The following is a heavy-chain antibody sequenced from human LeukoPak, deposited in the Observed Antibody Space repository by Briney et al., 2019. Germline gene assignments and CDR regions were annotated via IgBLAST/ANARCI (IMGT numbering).Heavy chain of an antibody. CDR3: ARVRFSGGLYYFDY. V-gene: IGHV4-4*02. J-gene: IGHJ4*02. D-gene: IGHD3-10*01. CDR2: IYLYGTT. CDR1: AGSISSSSW. Sequence: SETLSLTCSVSAGSISSSSWWSWVRQSPVKGLEWIGEIYLYGTTNYNPSLKSRVTMSVDRSKNQFSLKLSSVTAADTAVYYCARVRFSGGLYYFDYWGQGTLVTVSS.